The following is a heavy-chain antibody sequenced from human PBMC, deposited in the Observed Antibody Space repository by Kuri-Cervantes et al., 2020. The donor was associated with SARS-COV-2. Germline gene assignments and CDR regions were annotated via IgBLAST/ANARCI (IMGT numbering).Heavy chain of an antibody. CDR1: GGSISSSSYY. Sequence: SETLSLTCNVSGGSISSSSYYWGWIRQPPGKGLEWIGSIYYSGSTYYNPSLKSRVTISVDTSKNQFSLKLSSVTAADTAVYYCASCTAMVPVNYYYMDVWGKGTTVTVSS. D-gene: IGHD5-18*01. V-gene: IGHV4-39*01. CDR2: IYYSGST. J-gene: IGHJ6*03. CDR3: ASCTAMVPVNYYYMDV.